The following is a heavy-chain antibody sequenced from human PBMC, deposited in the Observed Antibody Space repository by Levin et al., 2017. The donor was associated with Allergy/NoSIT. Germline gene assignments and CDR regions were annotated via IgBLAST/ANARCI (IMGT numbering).Heavy chain of an antibody. CDR3: ARATSSWNPIDY. V-gene: IGHV3-48*03. D-gene: IGHD6-13*01. Sequence: GGSLRLSCAASGFTLSSYEMNWVRQAPGKGLEWISYISSSSSSMYYVDSVKGRFTISRDNAKNSLYLQMHSLRAEDTAVYFCARATSSWNPIDYWGQGTLVTVSS. CDR2: ISSSSSSM. CDR1: GFTLSSYE. J-gene: IGHJ4*02.